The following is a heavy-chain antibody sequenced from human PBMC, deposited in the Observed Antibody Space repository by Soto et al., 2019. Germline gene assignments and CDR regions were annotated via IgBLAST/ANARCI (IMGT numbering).Heavy chain of an antibody. Sequence: QVQLQESGPGLVKPSETLSLTCTVSGGSVSSGSYYWSWIRQPPGKGLEWIGYIYYSGSTNYNPSLKSRVTISVDTSKNQFSLKLRSVTAADTAVYYCAITPLRYCSGGSCSDYWGQGTLVTVSS. V-gene: IGHV4-61*01. CDR3: AITPLRYCSGGSCSDY. D-gene: IGHD2-15*01. J-gene: IGHJ4*02. CDR2: IYYSGST. CDR1: GGSVSSGSYY.